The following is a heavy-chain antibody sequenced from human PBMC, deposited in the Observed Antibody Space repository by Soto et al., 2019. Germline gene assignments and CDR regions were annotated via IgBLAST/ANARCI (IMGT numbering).Heavy chain of an antibody. CDR2: IDSSGEK. CDR1: GLSITDSEMG. Sequence: QVTLKESGPVLVKPTETLTLRCTVSGLSITDSEMGVSWIRQPPGQPLEWLAHIDSSGEKSYRTFLKSRRAISTDTSKSQLVLTMTNMDPADTATYYCARRHLAVAVSPWFDPWGQGIPVTVSS. V-gene: IGHV2-26*01. J-gene: IGHJ5*02. CDR3: ARRHLAVAVSPWFDP. D-gene: IGHD6-19*01.